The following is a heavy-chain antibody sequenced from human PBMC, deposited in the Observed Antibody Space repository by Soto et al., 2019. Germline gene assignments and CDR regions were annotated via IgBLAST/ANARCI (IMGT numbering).Heavy chain of an antibody. D-gene: IGHD6-19*01. CDR2: ISYDGTNK. Sequence: QVQLVESGGGVVQPGRSLRLSCAASGFMFSAYAMLWVRQAPGKGLEWVAAISYDGTNKYYADSVEGRFTISRDNSKNTLFLQMTSLRDEDTAVYYCARDPSPYTSGWYGGDFWGHGTLFTVSS. V-gene: IGHV3-30*04. J-gene: IGHJ4*01. CDR3: ARDPSPYTSGWYGGDF. CDR1: GFMFSAYA.